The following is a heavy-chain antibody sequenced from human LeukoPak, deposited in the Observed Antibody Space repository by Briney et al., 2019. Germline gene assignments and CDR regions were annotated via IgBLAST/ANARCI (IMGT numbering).Heavy chain of an antibody. CDR1: GFTFSSYG. CDR2: ISGSGGST. CDR3: ARGDSSGWYFPNYYYYYYMDV. J-gene: IGHJ6*03. D-gene: IGHD6-19*01. Sequence: GGSLRLSCAASGFTFSSYGMSWVRQAPGKGLEWVSAISGSGGSTYYADSVKGRFTISRDNSKNTLYLQMNSLRAEDTAVYYCARGDSSGWYFPNYYYYYYMDVWGKGTTVTVSS. V-gene: IGHV3-23*01.